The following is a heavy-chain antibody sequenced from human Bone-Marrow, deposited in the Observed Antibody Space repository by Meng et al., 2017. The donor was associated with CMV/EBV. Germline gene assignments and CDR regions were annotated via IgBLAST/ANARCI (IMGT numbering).Heavy chain of an antibody. Sequence: ASVKVSCKASGYIFTGYYIYWVRQAPGQGLGWMGWINPNSGGTNYAQRFQGRVTMTRDTSISTAHMELSRLRSDDTAVYYCARRRYDYGDSRWFDPWGQGTLVTVSS. CDR1: GYIFTGYY. CDR3: ARRRYDYGDSRWFDP. CDR2: INPNSGGT. V-gene: IGHV1-2*02. D-gene: IGHD4-17*01. J-gene: IGHJ5*02.